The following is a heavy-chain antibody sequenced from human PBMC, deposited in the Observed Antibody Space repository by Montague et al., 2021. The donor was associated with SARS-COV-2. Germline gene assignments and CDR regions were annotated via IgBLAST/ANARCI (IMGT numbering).Heavy chain of an antibody. CDR1: GGSISTYY. J-gene: IGHJ4*02. CDR2: IYYSGST. V-gene: IGHV4-59*01. CDR3: ASPGGYCTGGSCYYVY. D-gene: IGHD2-15*01. Sequence: SETLTLTCSVPGGSISTYYWSWIRQPPGKGLEWIGYIYYSGSTNYNPSLKSRVTISIDTSKNQFSLELSSVTAADMAVYYCASPGGYCTGGSCYYVYWGQGTLVTVSS.